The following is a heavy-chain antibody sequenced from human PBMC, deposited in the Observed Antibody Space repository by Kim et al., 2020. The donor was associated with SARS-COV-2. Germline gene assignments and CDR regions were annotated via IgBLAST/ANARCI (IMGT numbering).Heavy chain of an antibody. CDR3: AKPHLPYSGTNGDAFDI. D-gene: IGHD1-26*01. CDR2: ISYDGSNK. V-gene: IGHV3-30*18. J-gene: IGHJ3*02. CDR1: GFTFSSYG. Sequence: GGSLRLSCAASGFTFSSYGMHWVRQAPGKGLEWVAVISYDGSNKYYADSVKGRFTISRDNSKNTLYLQMNSLRAEDTAVYYCAKPHLPYSGTNGDAFDIWGQGTMVTVSS.